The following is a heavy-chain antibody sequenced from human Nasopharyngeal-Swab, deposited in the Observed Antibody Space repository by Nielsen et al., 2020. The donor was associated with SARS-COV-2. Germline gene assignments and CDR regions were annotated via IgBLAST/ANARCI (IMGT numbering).Heavy chain of an antibody. CDR3: AGGGVGAKDY. D-gene: IGHD1-26*01. Sequence: ASVTVSSMASLYTFPSYGISWVRQAPGQGLEWMGWISAYNGNTNYAQKLQGRVTMTTDTSSSTPYMELRSLRSDDTAVYYCAGGGVGAKDYWGQGTLVTVSS. J-gene: IGHJ4*02. CDR1: LYTFPSYG. V-gene: IGHV1-18*01. CDR2: ISAYNGNT.